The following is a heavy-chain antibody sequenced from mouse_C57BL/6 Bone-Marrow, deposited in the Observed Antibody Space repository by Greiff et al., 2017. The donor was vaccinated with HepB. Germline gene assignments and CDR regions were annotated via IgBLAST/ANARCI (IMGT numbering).Heavy chain of an antibody. CDR2: INPYNGGT. Sequence: EVQLQQSGPVLVKPGASVKLSCKASGYTFTDYYMNWVKQSHGKGLEWIGVINPYNGGTSYNQKFKGKATLTVDRSSSTAYMELHSLTSEDSAVYEGASEYYGSSYWNMVFWGTGTTVNVSS. CDR3: ASEYYGSSYWNMVF. D-gene: IGHD1-1*01. V-gene: IGHV1-19*01. J-gene: IGHJ1*03. CDR1: GYTFTDYY.